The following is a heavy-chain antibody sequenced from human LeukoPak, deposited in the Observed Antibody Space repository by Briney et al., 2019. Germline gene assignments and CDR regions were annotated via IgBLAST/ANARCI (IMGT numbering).Heavy chain of an antibody. Sequence: SETLSLTCTVSGGSISSYYWSWIRQPPGRGLEWIGEINHSGSTNYNPSLKSRVTISVDTSKNQFSLKLSSVTAADTAVYYCAGTYRYNYYYYMDVWGKGTTVTISS. D-gene: IGHD1-1*01. V-gene: IGHV4-34*01. CDR3: AGTYRYNYYYYMDV. CDR2: INHSGST. CDR1: GGSISSYY. J-gene: IGHJ6*03.